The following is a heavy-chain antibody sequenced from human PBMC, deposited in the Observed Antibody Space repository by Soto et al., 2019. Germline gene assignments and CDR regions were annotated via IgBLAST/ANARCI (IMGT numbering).Heavy chain of an antibody. CDR3: ARSYFDFWSGDYYYYMDV. J-gene: IGHJ6*03. D-gene: IGHD3-3*01. CDR1: GDSISSHY. V-gene: IGHV4-59*08. CDR2: VYYSGST. Sequence: SETLSLTCTVSGDSISSHYWSWIRQPPGKGLEWIGYVYYSGSTNYNPSLKSRVTMSIDTSKSQFSLKLSSVTAADTAVYYCARSYFDFWSGDYYYYMDVWGKGTTVTVSS.